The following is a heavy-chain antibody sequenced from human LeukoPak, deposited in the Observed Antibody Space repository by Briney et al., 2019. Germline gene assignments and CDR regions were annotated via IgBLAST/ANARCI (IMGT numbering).Heavy chain of an antibody. CDR3: ARAAGPRRNWFDP. V-gene: IGHV3-48*01. CDR1: GFTFSSYS. J-gene: IGHJ5*02. Sequence: GGSLRLSCAASGFTFSSYSMNWVRQAPGKGLEWVSYISSSSSTIYYADSVRGRFTISRDNAKDSLYLQMNSLRAEDTAVYYCARAAGPRRNWFDPWGQGTLVTVSS. CDR2: ISSSSSTI.